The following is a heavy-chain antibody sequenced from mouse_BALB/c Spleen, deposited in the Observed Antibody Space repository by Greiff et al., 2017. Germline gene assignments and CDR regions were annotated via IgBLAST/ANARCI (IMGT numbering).Heavy chain of an antibody. D-gene: IGHD2-4*01. CDR2: IWSGGST. J-gene: IGHJ3*01. CDR1: GFSLTSYG. V-gene: IGHV2-2*02. CDR3: ARGTIYYDYDLAY. Sequence: VQLQQSGPGLVQPSQSLSITCTVSGFSLTSYGVHWVRQSPGKGLEWLGVIWSGGSTDYNAAFISRLSISKDNSKSQVFFKMNSLQANDTAIYYCARGTIYYDYDLAYWGQGTLVTVSA.